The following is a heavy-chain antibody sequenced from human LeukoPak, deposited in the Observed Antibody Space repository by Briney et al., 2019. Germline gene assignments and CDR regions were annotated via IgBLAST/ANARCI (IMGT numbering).Heavy chain of an antibody. Sequence: GGPLKLSCAASGFTFSGSAMHWVRQASGKGLEWVGRIRSKANSYATAYAASVKGRFTISRDDSKNTAYLQMNSLKTEDTAVYYCTRSDTTFDYWGQGTLVTVSS. J-gene: IGHJ4*02. CDR1: GFTFSGSA. CDR3: TRSDTTFDY. V-gene: IGHV3-73*01. CDR2: IRSKANSYAT. D-gene: IGHD1-1*01.